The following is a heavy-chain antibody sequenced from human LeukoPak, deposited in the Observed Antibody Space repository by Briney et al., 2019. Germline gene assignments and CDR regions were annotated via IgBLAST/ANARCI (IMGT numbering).Heavy chain of an antibody. J-gene: IGHJ3*02. V-gene: IGHV1-69*05. D-gene: IGHD3-3*01. CDR2: IIPIFGTA. Sequence: SVKVSCKASGGTFSSYAISWVRHAPGQGLEWMGRIIPIFGTANYAQKFQGRVTITTDESTSTAYMELSSLRSEDTAVYYCARTDYDFWSGNTGGAFDIWGQGTMVTVSS. CDR3: ARTDYDFWSGNTGGAFDI. CDR1: GGTFSSYA.